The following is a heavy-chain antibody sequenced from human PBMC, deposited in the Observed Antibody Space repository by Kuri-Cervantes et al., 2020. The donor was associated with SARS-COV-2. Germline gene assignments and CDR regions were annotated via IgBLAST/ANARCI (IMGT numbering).Heavy chain of an antibody. V-gene: IGHV4-34*01. D-gene: IGHD3-22*01. CDR2: INQSGST. Sequence: SETLSLTCAVYGGSFSGYSWTWIRQSPGKGLEWIGEINQSGSTSYNPSLKSRVTISPDTSKNQFSLKLSSVTAADTAVYYCARGATDISLVLVVMTGAAHYFDHWGRGTLVTVSS. J-gene: IGHJ4*02. CDR3: ARGATDISLVLVVMTGAAHYFDH. CDR1: GGSFSGYS.